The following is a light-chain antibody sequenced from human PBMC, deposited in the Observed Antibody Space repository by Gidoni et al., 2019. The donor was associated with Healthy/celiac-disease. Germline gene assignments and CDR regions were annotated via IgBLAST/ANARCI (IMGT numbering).Light chain of an antibody. CDR2: WAS. CDR1: QSVLYSSNNKNY. J-gene: IGKJ4*02. Sequence: DIVMTQSPDSLALSLHERATINCKSSQSVLYSSNNKNYLAWYQQKPGQPPKLLIYWASTRQSGVPDRFTGIWSGTDFTLTISSLQAEEVAVDYCQQYYSTPLTFGGGTKVEIK. CDR3: QQYYSTPLT. V-gene: IGKV4-1*01.